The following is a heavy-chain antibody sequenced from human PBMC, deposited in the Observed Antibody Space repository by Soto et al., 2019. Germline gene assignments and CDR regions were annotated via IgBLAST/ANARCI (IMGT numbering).Heavy chain of an antibody. CDR3: AKLTDGYNIKAFDY. CDR1: GFTFSSYG. J-gene: IGHJ4*02. D-gene: IGHD5-12*01. V-gene: IGHV3-30*18. Sequence: GGSLRLSCAASGFTFSSYGMHWVRQAPGKGLEWVAVISYDGSNKYCADSVKGRFTISRDNSKNTLYLQMNSLRAEDTAVYYSAKLTDGYNIKAFDYSGQGTLVTVYS. CDR2: ISYDGSNK.